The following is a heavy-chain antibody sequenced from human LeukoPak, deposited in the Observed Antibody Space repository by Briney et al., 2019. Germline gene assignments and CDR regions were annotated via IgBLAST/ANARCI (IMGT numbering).Heavy chain of an antibody. Sequence: PGGSLRLSCAASGFTFSSYGMSWVRQAPGKGLEWVSAISGSGGSTYYADSVKGRFTISRDNSKNTLYLQMNSLRAEDTAVYYCAKDEYSSSWYPDYWGQGTLVTVSS. D-gene: IGHD6-13*01. CDR1: GFTFSSYG. V-gene: IGHV3-23*01. CDR2: ISGSGGST. J-gene: IGHJ4*02. CDR3: AKDEYSSSWYPDY.